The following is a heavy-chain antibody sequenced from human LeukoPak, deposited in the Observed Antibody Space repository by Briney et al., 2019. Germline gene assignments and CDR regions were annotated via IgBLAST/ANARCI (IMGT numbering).Heavy chain of an antibody. V-gene: IGHV1-18*01. CDR2: ISAYNGNT. J-gene: IGHJ6*02. D-gene: IGHD4-23*01. CDR1: GYTFTSYG. CDR3: ARGPDYGGNNEEYYYYYYGMDV. Sequence: ASVKVSCKASGYTFTSYGISWVRQAPGQGLEWMGWISAYNGNTNYAQKLQGRVTMTTDTSTSTAHMELSSLRSEDTAVYYCARGPDYGGNNEEYYYYYYGMDVWGQGTTVTVSS.